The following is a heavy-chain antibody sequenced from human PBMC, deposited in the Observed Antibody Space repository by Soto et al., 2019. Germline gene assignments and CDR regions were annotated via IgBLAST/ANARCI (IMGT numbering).Heavy chain of an antibody. Sequence: GESLKISCKGSGYSFTSYWISWVRQMPGKGLEWMGRIDPSDSYTNYSPSFQGHVTISADKSISTAYLQWSSLKAPDTAMYYCAVLPPVCSGGSCYPHDVFDIWGQGTMVTVSS. CDR2: IDPSDSYT. CDR3: AVLPPVCSGGSCYPHDVFDI. CDR1: GYSFTSYW. V-gene: IGHV5-10-1*01. J-gene: IGHJ3*02. D-gene: IGHD2-15*01.